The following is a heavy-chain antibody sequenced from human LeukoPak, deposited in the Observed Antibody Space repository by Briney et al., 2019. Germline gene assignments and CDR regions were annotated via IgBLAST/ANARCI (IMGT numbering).Heavy chain of an antibody. J-gene: IGHJ3*02. V-gene: IGHV4-59*01. D-gene: IGHD3-22*01. CDR1: GGSISSYY. CDR3: ARVAHHYYDSSGAFDI. Sequence: KPSETLSLTCTVSGGSISSYYWSWIRQPPGKGLEWIGYIYYSGSTNYNPSLKSRVTISVDTSKNQFSLKLSSVTAADTAVYYCARVAHHYYDSSGAFDIWGQGTMVTVSS. CDR2: IYYSGST.